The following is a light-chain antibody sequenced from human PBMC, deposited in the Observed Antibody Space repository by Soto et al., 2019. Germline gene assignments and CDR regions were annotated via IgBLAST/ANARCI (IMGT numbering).Light chain of an antibody. Sequence: ELVLTQSPATLSLSPGERATLSCRASQFLSSYLAWYQQIHGQPPRLLIYDTSNRATGIPARFSGSRSGTDFTLTISSLEPEDFAVYFCHQRNKFGQGTRLEIK. CDR3: HQRNK. CDR2: DTS. J-gene: IGKJ5*01. V-gene: IGKV3-11*01. CDR1: QFLSSY.